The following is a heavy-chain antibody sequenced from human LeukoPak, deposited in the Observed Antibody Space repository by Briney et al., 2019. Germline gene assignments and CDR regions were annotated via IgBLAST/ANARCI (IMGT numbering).Heavy chain of an antibody. Sequence: SETLSLTCTVSGGSISSYYWTWIRQHPGKSLEWIGYIHYSGTTYYNPSLKSRLTISVDTSKNQFSLKLISVTAADTAVYYCARSGLTATGEFDFWGQGTLVTVSS. CDR1: GGSISSYY. CDR3: ARSGLTATGEFDF. J-gene: IGHJ4*02. CDR2: IHYSGTT. V-gene: IGHV4-59*12. D-gene: IGHD2-15*01.